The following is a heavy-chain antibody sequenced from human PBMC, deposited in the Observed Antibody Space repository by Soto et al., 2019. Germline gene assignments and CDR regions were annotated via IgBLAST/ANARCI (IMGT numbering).Heavy chain of an antibody. J-gene: IGHJ4*02. D-gene: IGHD1-26*01. V-gene: IGHV1-18*04. CDR3: ARGPPSGSFSLTPRY. CDR1: GYSFHNFG. CDR2: ISGQIAKT. Sequence: QVQLVQSGPEVKKPGASVKVSCKASGYSFHNFGIIRVRQAPGQGLEWMGWISGQIAKTNYAQKFQGKVTMTTDTSTSTAYMELNTLTSDDTAMYYCARGPPSGSFSLTPRYWGQGTLVTVSS.